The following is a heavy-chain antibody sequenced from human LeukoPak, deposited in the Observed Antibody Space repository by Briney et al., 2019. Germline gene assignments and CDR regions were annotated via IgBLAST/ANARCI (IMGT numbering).Heavy chain of an antibody. J-gene: IGHJ6*02. CDR1: GFTFSDYY. V-gene: IGHV3-11*01. CDR3: ARGGSHYHGMDV. Sequence: GGSLRLSCAASGFTFSDYYMSWGREAPGKGLEWVSYISSSASTIYHADSVKGRFTISRDSAKNSLYLQMNSLRTEDTAVYYCARGGSHYHGMDVWGQGTTVTVSS. CDR2: ISSSASTI. D-gene: IGHD1-26*01.